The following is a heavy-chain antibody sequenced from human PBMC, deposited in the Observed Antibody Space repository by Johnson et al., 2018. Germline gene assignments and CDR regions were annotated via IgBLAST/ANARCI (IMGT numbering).Heavy chain of an antibody. CDR3: SRGGRGTYYDILTGYYRAEYFQH. V-gene: IGHV4-59*01. D-gene: IGHD3-9*01. Sequence: QVQLQESGPGLVKPSETLSLTCTVSGGSISSYYWSWIRQPPGKGLEWIGYIYYSGSTNYNPSLKSRVTISVYTSKNQFSLKLSSVTAADTALSYCSRGGRGTYYDILTGYYRAEYFQHWGQGTLVTVSS. J-gene: IGHJ1*01. CDR2: IYYSGST. CDR1: GGSISSYY.